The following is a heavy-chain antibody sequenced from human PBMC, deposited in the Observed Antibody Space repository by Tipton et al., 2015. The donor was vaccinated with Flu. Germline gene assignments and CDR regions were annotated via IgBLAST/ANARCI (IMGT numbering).Heavy chain of an antibody. V-gene: IGHV3-33*06. Sequence: QLVQSGGRAVQPGRSLRLSCEASGFTFSSYGIHWVRQTPGKGLEWVAVIWFDGSKKYYADSVKGRFTVSRDNSKNTLYLQMNSLRAEDTAVYYCAKDRKIVVVFDAFDIWGQGTMVTVSS. J-gene: IGHJ3*02. D-gene: IGHD3-22*01. CDR1: GFTFSSYG. CDR3: AKDRKIVVVFDAFDI. CDR2: IWFDGSKK.